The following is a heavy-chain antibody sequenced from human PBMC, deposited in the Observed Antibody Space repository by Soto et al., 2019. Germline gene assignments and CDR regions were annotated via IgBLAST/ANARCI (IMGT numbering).Heavy chain of an antibody. V-gene: IGHV3-15*05. CDR2: IKSKSAGETT. J-gene: IGHJ4*02. Sequence: EVQLVESGGGLVKPGGSLRLSCAASGFSFRTTWMAWVRQAPGKGLEWVGRIKSKSAGETTDYADPVKGRFTISRDDSKDTLYLHMDSLETGDTALYYGSTGSPFSGSVFDYWGQGTLVTVSS. CDR1: GFSFRTTW. CDR3: STGSPFSGSVFDY. D-gene: IGHD1-26*01.